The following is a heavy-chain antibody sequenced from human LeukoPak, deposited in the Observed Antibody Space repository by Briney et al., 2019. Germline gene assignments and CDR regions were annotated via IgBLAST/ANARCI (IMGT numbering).Heavy chain of an antibody. D-gene: IGHD5-24*01. CDR3: VKDDGWVQYAN. V-gene: IGHV3-48*03. CDR2: ISSSGSTI. Sequence: GGSLRLSCAASGFTFSSYEMNWVRQAPGKGLEWVSYISSSGSTIYYADSVKGRFTISRDNSKSTLYLQMNSLRAEDTAVYYCVKDDGWVQYANWGQGTLVTVSS. CDR1: GFTFSSYE. J-gene: IGHJ4*02.